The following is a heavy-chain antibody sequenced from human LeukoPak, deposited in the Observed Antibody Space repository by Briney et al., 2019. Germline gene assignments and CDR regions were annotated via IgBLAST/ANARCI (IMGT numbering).Heavy chain of an antibody. CDR1: GFTFSDYY. Sequence: PGGSLRLSCAASGFTFSDYYMSWIRQAPGKGLEWVSYISGSGSSIYYADSVKGRFTISRDNAKNSLYLQMNSLRAEDTAVYYCAKVSGWYLMGYYYYYMDVWGKGTTVTVSS. J-gene: IGHJ6*03. D-gene: IGHD6-19*01. CDR2: ISGSGSSI. CDR3: AKVSGWYLMGYYYYYMDV. V-gene: IGHV3-11*04.